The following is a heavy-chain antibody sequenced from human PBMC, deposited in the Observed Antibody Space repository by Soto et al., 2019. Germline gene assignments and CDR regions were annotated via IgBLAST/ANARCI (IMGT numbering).Heavy chain of an antibody. CDR1: GGSISSGGYS. V-gene: IGHV4-30-2*01. Sequence: SETLSLTCAVSGGSISSGGYSWSWIRQPPGKGLEWIGYIYHSGSTYYNPSLKSRVTISVDRSKNQFSLKLSSVTAADTAVYYSARAVDSCRCPICYTRSGRGWIDPLCQGTLVTVFS. D-gene: IGHD2-2*02. J-gene: IGHJ5*02. CDR3: ARAVDSCRCPICYTRSGRGWIDP. CDR2: IYHSGST.